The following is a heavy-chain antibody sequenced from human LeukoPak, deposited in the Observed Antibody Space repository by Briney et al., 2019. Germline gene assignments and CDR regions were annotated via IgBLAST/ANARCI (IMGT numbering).Heavy chain of an antibody. J-gene: IGHJ6*03. D-gene: IGHD5-18*01. CDR3: ARCGFTGGYSYGSTSYYYMDV. CDR1: GGSISSYY. Sequence: PSETLSLTCTVSGGSISSYYWSWIRQPPGKGLEWIGYIYYSGSTNYNPSLKSRVTISVDTSKNQFSLKLSSVTAADTAVYYCARCGFTGGYSYGSTSYYYMDVWGKGTTVTVSS. CDR2: IYYSGST. V-gene: IGHV4-59*01.